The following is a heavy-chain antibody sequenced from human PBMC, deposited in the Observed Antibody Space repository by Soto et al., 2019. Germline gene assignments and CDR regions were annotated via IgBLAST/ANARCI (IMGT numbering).Heavy chain of an antibody. Sequence: QVQLVQSGAEVKKPGSSVKVSCKASGGTFSSYTISWVRQAPGQGLEWMGRIIPILGIANYAQKFQGRVTSTADKSTSTAYMELSSLRSEDTAVYYCARAGDYYDSSGYYFVDYWGQGTLVTVSS. D-gene: IGHD3-22*01. CDR3: ARAGDYYDSSGYYFVDY. J-gene: IGHJ4*02. V-gene: IGHV1-69*02. CDR2: IIPILGIA. CDR1: GGTFSSYT.